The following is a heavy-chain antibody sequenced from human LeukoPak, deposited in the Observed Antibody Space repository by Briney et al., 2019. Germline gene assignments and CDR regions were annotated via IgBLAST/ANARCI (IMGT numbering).Heavy chain of an antibody. D-gene: IGHD3-10*01. J-gene: IGHJ4*02. Sequence: SETLSLTCTVSGYSISSGYYWGWIRQPPGKGLEWIGSIYHSGSTYYNPSLKSRVTISVDTSKNQFSLKLSSVTAADTAVYYCARGRRGYYYGSGSLDYWGQGTLVTVSS. CDR1: GYSISSGYY. CDR2: IYHSGST. CDR3: ARGRRGYYYGSGSLDY. V-gene: IGHV4-38-2*02.